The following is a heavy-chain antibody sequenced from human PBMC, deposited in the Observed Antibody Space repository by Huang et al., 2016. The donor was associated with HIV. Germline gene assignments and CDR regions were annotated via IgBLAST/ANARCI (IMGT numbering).Heavy chain of an antibody. D-gene: IGHD3-22*01. J-gene: IGHJ4*02. CDR2: SGSLNRNT. Sequence: QVQLVQFGGEVKTPGASVMVSCQASGYTFTSYGISCVRQAPGQGPQWMGESGSLNRNTKDAQTFQGRVTRTTDTPTSTAYIELRGLTSEDTAVYYCARRGPYYYDNGRYPYADYWGQGALVTISS. V-gene: IGHV1-18*01. CDR1: GYTFTSYG. CDR3: ARRGPYYYDNGRYPYADY.